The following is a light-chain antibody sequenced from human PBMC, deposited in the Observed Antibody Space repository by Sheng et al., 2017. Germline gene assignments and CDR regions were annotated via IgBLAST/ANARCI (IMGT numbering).Light chain of an antibody. V-gene: IGLV2-11*01. CDR3: CSYAGSLWV. Sequence: QSALTQPRSVSGSPGQSVTISCTGTSSDVGGYNYVSWYQQHPGKAPKLMIYDVSKRPSGVPDRFSGSKSGNTASLTISGLQAEDEADYYCCSYAGSLWVFGRRDQADRP. CDR1: SSDVGGYNY. J-gene: IGLJ3*02. CDR2: DVS.